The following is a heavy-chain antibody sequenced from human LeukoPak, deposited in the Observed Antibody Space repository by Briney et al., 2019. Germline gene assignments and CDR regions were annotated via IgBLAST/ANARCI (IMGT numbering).Heavy chain of an antibody. CDR3: ARVQDFETRGYYLGY. D-gene: IGHD3-22*01. CDR1: GGSFSDYY. Sequence: SETLSLTCAVYGGSFSDYYWNWLRQPPGKGLEWLGEINHSGSTNYNPSLKSRVTMSVDTFKNQFSLTLSSATAADTAVYYCARVQDFETRGYYLGYWGHGTLVTVSS. J-gene: IGHJ4*01. V-gene: IGHV4-34*01. CDR2: INHSGST.